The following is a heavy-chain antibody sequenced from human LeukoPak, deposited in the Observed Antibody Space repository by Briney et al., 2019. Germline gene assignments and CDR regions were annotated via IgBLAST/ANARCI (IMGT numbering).Heavy chain of an antibody. Sequence: SETLSLSCTVSDGSISSSSYYWGWIRQLPGKGLEWIGYMYYSGSTYSNLSLKSRVTISVDTSKNQFSLKLSSVTAADTAVYYCARGLDTNDWSDAFDIWGQGTMVTVSS. V-gene: IGHV4-39*07. D-gene: IGHD2-21*01. CDR1: DGSISSSSYY. CDR2: MYYSGST. J-gene: IGHJ3*02. CDR3: ARGLDTNDWSDAFDI.